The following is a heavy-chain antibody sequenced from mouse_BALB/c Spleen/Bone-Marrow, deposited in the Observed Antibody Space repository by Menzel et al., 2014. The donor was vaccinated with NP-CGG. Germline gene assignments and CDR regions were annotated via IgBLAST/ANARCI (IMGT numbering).Heavy chain of an antibody. CDR1: GYSFTNYW. Sequence: VHLVESGAELVRPGASVKLSCKASGYSFTNYWMSWVKQRPGQGLEWIGMFHPSDSEPRLNQKFKDKATLTVDKSSSTAYMQLSSPTAEDSAVYYCARFGNYEGFAYWGQGTLVTVSA. CDR2: FHPSDSEP. CDR3: ARFGNYEGFAY. J-gene: IGHJ3*01. D-gene: IGHD2-1*01. V-gene: IGHV1-74*01.